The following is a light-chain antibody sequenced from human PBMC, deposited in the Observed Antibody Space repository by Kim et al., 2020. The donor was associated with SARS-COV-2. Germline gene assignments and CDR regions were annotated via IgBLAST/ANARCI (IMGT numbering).Light chain of an antibody. CDR1: PGPVTSGHF. CDR3: LLSYSDSRV. J-gene: IGLJ2*01. V-gene: IGLV7-46*01. CDR2: DTG. Sequence: GTVTLPCASSPGPVTSGHFPYWFQQKPGQAPTTLIFDTGNRHSWTPARFSGSLLGGKAALTLSAARPEDEADYYCLLSYSDSRVFGGGTQLTVL.